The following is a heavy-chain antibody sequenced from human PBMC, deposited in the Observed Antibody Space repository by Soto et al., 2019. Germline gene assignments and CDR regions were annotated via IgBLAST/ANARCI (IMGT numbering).Heavy chain of an antibody. CDR2: IYSGGST. J-gene: IGHJ6*03. V-gene: IGHV3-53*04. CDR1: GFTVSSNY. Sequence: EVQLVESGGGLVQPGGSLRLSCAASGFTVSSNYMSWVRQAPGKGLEWVSVIYSGGSTYYADSVKGRFTISRHNTKNTLYLQMNSLRAEDTAVYYCARETMVRGHYYMDAWGKGTTVTVSS. D-gene: IGHD3-10*01. CDR3: ARETMVRGHYYMDA.